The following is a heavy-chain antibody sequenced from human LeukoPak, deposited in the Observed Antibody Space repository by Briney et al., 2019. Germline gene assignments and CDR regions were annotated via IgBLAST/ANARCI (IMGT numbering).Heavy chain of an antibody. J-gene: IGHJ3*02. Sequence: ASVKVSCKASGYTFTGYYMHWVRQAPGQGLEWMGWINPNSGGTNYAQKFQGRVTMTRDTSISTAYMELSRLRSDDPAVYYCARGLYYGSGSYIGDAFDIWGQGTMVTVSS. CDR2: INPNSGGT. CDR3: ARGLYYGSGSYIGDAFDI. CDR1: GYTFTGYY. D-gene: IGHD3-10*01. V-gene: IGHV1-2*02.